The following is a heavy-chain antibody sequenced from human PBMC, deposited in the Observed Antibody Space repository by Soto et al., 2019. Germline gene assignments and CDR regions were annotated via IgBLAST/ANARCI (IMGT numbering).Heavy chain of an antibody. CDR1: GFPFSSYG. D-gene: IGHD3-10*01. J-gene: IGHJ6*02. CDR3: ARDQALLWFGGADGMDV. V-gene: IGHV3-33*01. Sequence: GGSLRLSCAASGFPFSSYGMHWVRQAPGKGLEWVAVIWYDGSNKYYADSVKGRFTISRDNSKNTLYLQMNSLRAEDTAVYYCARDQALLWFGGADGMDVWGQGTTVTVSS. CDR2: IWYDGSNK.